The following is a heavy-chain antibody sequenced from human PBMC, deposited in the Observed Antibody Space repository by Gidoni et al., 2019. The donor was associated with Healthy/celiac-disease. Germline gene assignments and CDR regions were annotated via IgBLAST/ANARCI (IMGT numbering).Heavy chain of an antibody. CDR3: AREYCSSTSCYWHSFDY. D-gene: IGHD2-2*01. CDR2: INQGGST. V-gene: IGHV4-34*01. Sequence: QVQLQQWGAGLLKPSETLSLTCAVYGGSFSGYYWSWLRQPPGKGLEWIGEINQGGSTNYNPSLKSRVTISVDTSKNQFSLKLSSVTAADTAVYYCAREYCSSTSCYWHSFDYWGQGTLVTVSS. J-gene: IGHJ4*02. CDR1: GGSFSGYY.